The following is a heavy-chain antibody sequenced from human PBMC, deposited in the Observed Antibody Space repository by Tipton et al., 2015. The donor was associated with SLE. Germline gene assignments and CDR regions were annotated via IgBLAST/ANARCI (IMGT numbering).Heavy chain of an antibody. J-gene: IGHJ3*02. D-gene: IGHD6-13*01. CDR3: ARRGLIAAEAFDI. V-gene: IGHV4-34*01. CDR2: INHSGST. CDR1: GGSFSGYY. Sequence: TLSLTCAVYGGSFSGYYWSWIRQPPGKGLEWIGEINHSGSTNYNPSLKSRVTISVDTSKNQFSLKLSSVTAADTAVYYCARRGLIAAEAFDIWGQGTMVTVSS.